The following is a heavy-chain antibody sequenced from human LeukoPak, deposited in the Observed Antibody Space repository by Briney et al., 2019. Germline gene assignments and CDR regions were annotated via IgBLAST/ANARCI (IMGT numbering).Heavy chain of an antibody. V-gene: IGHV3-7*03. CDR3: ARNVGWFRFDY. D-gene: IGHD2-15*01. Sequence: GGSLRLSCEASGFTFSTYWMDWVRQAPGKGLEWVANIKEDGSEKYYKDSVKGRFTISRDNAKNSLYLQMNSLRAEDTAVYYCARNVGWFRFDYWGQGTLVTVSS. CDR2: IKEDGSEK. CDR1: GFTFSTYW. J-gene: IGHJ4*02.